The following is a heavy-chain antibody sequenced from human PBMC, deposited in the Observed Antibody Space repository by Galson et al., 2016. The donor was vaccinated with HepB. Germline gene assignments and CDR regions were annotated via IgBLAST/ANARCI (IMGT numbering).Heavy chain of an antibody. D-gene: IGHD4-11*01. V-gene: IGHV1-3*01. J-gene: IGHJ5*02. CDR2: INPGNGKT. CDR1: GYTFTTYA. CDR3: ARGITVEPSANWFDP. Sequence: SVKVSCKASGYTFTTYAMHWVRQVPGQRLEWMGLINPGNGKTKYSQNFQGKVTITRDTSASTAYMELSSLISEDSAVYYCARGITVEPSANWFDPWGQGSLVTVSS.